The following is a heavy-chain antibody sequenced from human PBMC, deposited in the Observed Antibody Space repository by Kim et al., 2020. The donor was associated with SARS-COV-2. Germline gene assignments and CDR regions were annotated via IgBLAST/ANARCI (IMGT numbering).Heavy chain of an antibody. CDR1: GGSFSGYY. J-gene: IGHJ4*02. V-gene: IGHV4-34*01. D-gene: IGHD3-10*01. Sequence: SETLSLTCAVYGGSFSGYYWSWIRQPPGKGLEWIGEINHSGSTNYNPSLKSRVTISVDTSKNQFSLKLSSVTAADTAVYYCARGSIPRRMVRVYYFDYWGQGTLVTVSS. CDR3: ARGSIPRRMVRVYYFDY. CDR2: INHSGST.